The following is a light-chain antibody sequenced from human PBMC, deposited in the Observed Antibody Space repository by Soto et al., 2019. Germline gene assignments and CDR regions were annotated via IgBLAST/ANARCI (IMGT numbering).Light chain of an antibody. V-gene: IGKV1-39*01. CDR3: QQTYSTLGT. J-gene: IGKJ2*01. CDR2: AAS. CDR1: QSIRTY. Sequence: DIQMTQSPSSLSASLGDRVTITCRANQSIRTYLNWYQQKPGKAPTLLIYAASRLQSGVPSRFSGSGSGTDFTLTISSLQPEDFATYHCQQTYSTLGTFGQGTKLEIK.